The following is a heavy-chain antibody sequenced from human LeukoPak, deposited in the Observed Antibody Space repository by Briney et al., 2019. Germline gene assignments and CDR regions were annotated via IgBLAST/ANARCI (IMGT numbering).Heavy chain of an antibody. Sequence: GGSLRLSCAASGFTFSNYWMNWFRQAPGKGLEWVANIDQHGTEENYVDSVEGRFTISRDNADNSLYLHMNSLRAEDTAVYYCATDRDTRWQSRFDSWGQGTLVTVSS. J-gene: IGHJ4*02. CDR3: ATDRDTRWQSRFDS. D-gene: IGHD2-15*01. V-gene: IGHV3-7*01. CDR1: GFTFSNYW. CDR2: IDQHGTEE.